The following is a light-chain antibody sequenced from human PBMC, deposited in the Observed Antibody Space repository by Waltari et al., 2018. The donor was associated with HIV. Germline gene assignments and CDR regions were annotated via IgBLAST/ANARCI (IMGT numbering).Light chain of an antibody. J-gene: IGLJ1*01. Sequence: QTVVTQEPSFSVSPGGTVTLTCVLTSASVSSLHYPCWYRQTPGQPPRTLIYNTKTRSAGVPDRFSGSIVGTKAALTITGAQADDESDYYCVLCFGGGMSYVFGTGTRVTVL. V-gene: IGLV8-61*01. CDR2: NTK. CDR3: VLCFGGGMSYV. CDR1: SASVSSLHY.